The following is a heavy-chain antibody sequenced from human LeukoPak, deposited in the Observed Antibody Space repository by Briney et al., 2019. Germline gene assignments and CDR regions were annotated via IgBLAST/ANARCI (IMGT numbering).Heavy chain of an antibody. J-gene: IGHJ4*02. Sequence: GGSLRLSCAASGFTFSIYAMSWVPQAPGKGLEWFSAISGSVGSTYYADSVKGRLTISRDNSKNTVYLQMNSMRAEDTAVYYCAKKVWYGSGSDVDYWGQGTLVTVSS. V-gene: IGHV3-23*01. CDR3: AKKVWYGSGSDVDY. CDR2: ISGSVGST. D-gene: IGHD3-10*01. CDR1: GFTFSIYA.